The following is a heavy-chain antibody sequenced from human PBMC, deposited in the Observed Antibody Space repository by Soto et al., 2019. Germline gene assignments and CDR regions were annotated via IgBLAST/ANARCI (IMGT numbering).Heavy chain of an antibody. D-gene: IGHD6-6*01. CDR3: TTDVPPTRPMNWFDP. CDR2: ISGSGGST. V-gene: IGHV3-23*01. Sequence: KGMEWVSAISGSGGSTYYAGSVKGRFTISRDNSKNTLYLQMNRLRAADTVLYFCTTDVPPTRPMNWFDPWGHRTLATVPS. J-gene: IGHJ5*02.